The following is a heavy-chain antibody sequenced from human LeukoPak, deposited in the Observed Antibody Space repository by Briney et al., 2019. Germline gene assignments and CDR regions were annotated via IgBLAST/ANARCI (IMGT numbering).Heavy chain of an antibody. D-gene: IGHD2-2*01. CDR2: TYYRSTWYN. J-gene: IGHJ5*02. CDR3: ARRLTQYDCFDP. Sequence: PQTLSLTCAISGDSVSSNSVTWNWIRQSPSRGLEWLGRTYYRSTWYNDYAVSVRGRITVNPDTSKNQFSLHLNSVTPEDTAVYYCARRLTQYDCFDPWGQGILDTVSS. V-gene: IGHV6-1*01. CDR1: GDSVSSNSVT.